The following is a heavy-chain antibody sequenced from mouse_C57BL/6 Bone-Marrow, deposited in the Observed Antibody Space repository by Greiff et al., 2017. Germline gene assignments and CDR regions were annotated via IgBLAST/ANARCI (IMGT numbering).Heavy chain of an antibody. CDR1: GYTFTSYW. V-gene: IGHV1-72*01. Sequence: QVQLQQPGAELVKPGASVKLSCKASGYTFTSYWMHWVKQRPGRGLEWIGRIDPNSGGTKYNEKFKSKATLTVDKPSSTAYMQLSSLTSEDSAVDCCARVRAYDYDELAYWGQGTLVTVSA. J-gene: IGHJ3*01. CDR3: ARVRAYDYDELAY. D-gene: IGHD2-4*01. CDR2: IDPNSGGT.